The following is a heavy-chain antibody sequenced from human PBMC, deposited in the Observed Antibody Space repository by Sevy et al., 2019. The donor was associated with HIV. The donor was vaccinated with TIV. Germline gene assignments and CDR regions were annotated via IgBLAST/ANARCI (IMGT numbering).Heavy chain of an antibody. J-gene: IGHJ6*02. D-gene: IGHD3-22*01. CDR3: ARDRYYDASGYDYYYYGMDV. V-gene: IGHV3-66*01. CDR2: IYSDGRT. Sequence: GGYLRLSCAASGLSVSDNYMNWVRQAPGKGLELVSVIYSDGRTYYPDSVKGRFSISRDNSKNTLYLHMKSLRPEDTAVYYCARDRYYDASGYDYYYYGMDVWGHGTTVTVSS. CDR1: GLSVSDNY.